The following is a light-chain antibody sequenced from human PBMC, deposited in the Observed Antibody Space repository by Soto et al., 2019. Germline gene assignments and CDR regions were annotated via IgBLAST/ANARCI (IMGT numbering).Light chain of an antibody. CDR3: QQYNNWPPYT. CDR2: GAS. CDR1: QSVSNN. J-gene: IGKJ2*01. V-gene: IGKV3-15*01. Sequence: EIVMTQSPATLSVSPGERATLSCRASQSVSNNLAWYQQKPGQAPRLLIYGASTRATGIPARFSGSGSGTEFTLTINSLQSEDFAVYYCQQYNNWPPYTFGQGTRLEIK.